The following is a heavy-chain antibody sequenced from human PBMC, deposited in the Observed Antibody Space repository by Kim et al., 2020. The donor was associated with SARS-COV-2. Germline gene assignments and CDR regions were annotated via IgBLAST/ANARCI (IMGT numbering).Heavy chain of an antibody. D-gene: IGHD5-18*01. CDR2: IGRGDAGI. CDR1: GFTFRDYS. J-gene: IGHJ2*01. V-gene: IGHV3-48*01. CDR3: ARDHSYSYGFDVFDH. Sequence: GGSLRLSCAASGFTFRDYSMNWVRQAPGKGPEWLSNIGRGDAGINYADSVKGRFTISRDNANNSLYLQMNNLRAEDTAIYYCARDHSYSYGFDVFDHWG.